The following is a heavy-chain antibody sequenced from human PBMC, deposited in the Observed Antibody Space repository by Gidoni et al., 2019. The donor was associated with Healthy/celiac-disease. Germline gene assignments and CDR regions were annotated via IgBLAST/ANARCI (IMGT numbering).Heavy chain of an antibody. V-gene: IGHV1-69*04. D-gene: IGHD1-26*01. Sequence: QVQLVQSGAEVKKPGSSVKVSCKASGGTFSSYAISWVRQAPGQGLEWMGRIIPILGIANYAQKFQGRVTITADKSTSTAYMELSSLRSEDTAVYYCARGLTGYSGSPPHYFDYWGQGTLVTVSS. CDR2: IIPILGIA. CDR1: GGTFSSYA. CDR3: ARGLTGYSGSPPHYFDY. J-gene: IGHJ4*02.